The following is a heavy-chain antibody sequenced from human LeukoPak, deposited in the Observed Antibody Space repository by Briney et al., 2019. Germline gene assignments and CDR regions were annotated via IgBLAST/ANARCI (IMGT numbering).Heavy chain of an antibody. J-gene: IGHJ4*02. Sequence: GVCLRLSCAASGFTVSSNYMSWVRQAPGKGLEWVSVIYSRCRQYYADSVKGRFTISRDNSKNTLYLQMNSLRAEDTAVYYCARAGGYDSSGSLDYWGQGTLVTVFS. CDR1: GFTVSSNY. CDR2: IYSRCRQ. CDR3: ARAGGYDSSGSLDY. D-gene: IGHD3-22*01. V-gene: IGHV3-53*01.